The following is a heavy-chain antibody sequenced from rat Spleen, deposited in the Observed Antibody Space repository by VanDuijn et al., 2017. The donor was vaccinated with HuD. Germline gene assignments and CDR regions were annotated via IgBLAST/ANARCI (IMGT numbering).Heavy chain of an antibody. D-gene: IGHD4-3*01. CDR3: TRYGNSGYEGYVMDA. CDR1: GFTFSDYY. Sequence: EVQLVESGGGLVQPGGSLKLSCAASGFTFSDYYMAWVRQAPTKGLEWVATINYDGGGTYYSDSVKGRFTISRDNAENTVYLQMDSLRSEDTATYYCTRYGNSGYEGYVMDAWGQGASVTVSS. CDR2: INYDGGGT. J-gene: IGHJ4*01. V-gene: IGHV5-20*01.